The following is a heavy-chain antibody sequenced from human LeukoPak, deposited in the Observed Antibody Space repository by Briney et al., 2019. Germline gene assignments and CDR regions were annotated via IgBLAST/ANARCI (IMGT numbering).Heavy chain of an antibody. V-gene: IGHV1-69*15. CDR3: ARKLRLGGNWFDP. Sequence: SVKVSCKTSGGTFTSYAITWVRQAPGQGLEWMGKIIPISGTTNYAQKFQGRVTFTADESTSTAYMELSSLRSEDTALYYCARKLRLGGNWFDPWGQGTLVIISS. CDR2: IIPISGTT. CDR1: GGTFTSYA. J-gene: IGHJ5*02. D-gene: IGHD1-26*01.